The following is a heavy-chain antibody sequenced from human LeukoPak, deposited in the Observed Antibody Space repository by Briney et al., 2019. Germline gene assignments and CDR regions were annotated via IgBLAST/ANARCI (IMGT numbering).Heavy chain of an antibody. D-gene: IGHD1-26*01. CDR3: ARHSLFRWELGTRAFDI. CDR2: IYYSGST. J-gene: IGHJ3*02. CDR1: GGSISSYY. V-gene: IGHV4-59*08. Sequence: TSETLSLTRTVSGGSISSYYWSWIRQPPGKGLEWIGYIYYSGSTNYNPSLKSRVTISVDTSKNQFSLKLSSVTAADTAVYYCARHSLFRWELGTRAFDIWGQGTMVTVSS.